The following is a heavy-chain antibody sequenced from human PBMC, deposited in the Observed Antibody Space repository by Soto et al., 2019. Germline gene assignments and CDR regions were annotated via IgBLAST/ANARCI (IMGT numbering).Heavy chain of an antibody. CDR2: IKSRGAGEAT. V-gene: IGHV3-15*07. Sequence: ETLSLTCAVSGGSISSSNWWSWVRQPPGKGLEWVARIKSRGAGEATEYAAPVKGRFTISREDSRNTVYLQMNGLQTEDTGEYYCAIDADHLQSQIDFWGQGALVTVSS. J-gene: IGHJ4*02. CDR1: GGSISSSNW. CDR3: AIDADHLQSQIDF.